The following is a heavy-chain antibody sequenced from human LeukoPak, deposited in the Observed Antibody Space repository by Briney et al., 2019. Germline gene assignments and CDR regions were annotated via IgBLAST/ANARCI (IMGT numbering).Heavy chain of an antibody. CDR2: ISSSGSNI. CDR3: ARAKYDSSGYYYSGFDI. V-gene: IGHV3-11*04. CDR1: GFIFSDYY. Sequence: GGSLRLSCAASGFIFSDYYMSWIRQAPGKGLEWVSYISSSGSNIYYADSVKGRFTMSRDNAKKSLYLQMNSLRAEDTAVYYCARAKYDSSGYYYSGFDIWGQGTMVTVSS. J-gene: IGHJ3*02. D-gene: IGHD3-22*01.